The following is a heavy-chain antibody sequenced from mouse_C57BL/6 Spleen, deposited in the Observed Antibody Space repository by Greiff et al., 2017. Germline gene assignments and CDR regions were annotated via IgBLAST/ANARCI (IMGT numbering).Heavy chain of an antibody. J-gene: IGHJ1*03. CDR1: GYTFTSYG. CDR2: IYPRSGNT. CDR3: ARHSNYSYWYFDV. Sequence: VQLQQSGAELARPGASVKLSCKASGYTFTSYGISWVKQRTGQGLEWIGEIYPRSGNTYYNEKFKGKATLTADKSSSTAYMELRSLTSEDSAVYFCARHSNYSYWYFDVWGTGTTVTVSS. D-gene: IGHD2-5*01. V-gene: IGHV1-81*01.